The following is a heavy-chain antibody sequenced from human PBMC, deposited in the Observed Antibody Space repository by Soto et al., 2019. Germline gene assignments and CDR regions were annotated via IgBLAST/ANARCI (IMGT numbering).Heavy chain of an antibody. D-gene: IGHD3-10*01. V-gene: IGHV1-69*01. Sequence: QVQLVQSGAEVKKPGSSVKVSCKASGGTFNNYPITWVRQAPGEGLEWMGGSIPIFGTANYAQKFQGRVTIIADESTSTVYMELRSLRSNDTAVYYCAVAMVREILIFESSGMHVWGQGTTVIVSS. J-gene: IGHJ6*02. CDR1: GGTFNNYP. CDR3: AVAMVREILIFESSGMHV. CDR2: SIPIFGTA.